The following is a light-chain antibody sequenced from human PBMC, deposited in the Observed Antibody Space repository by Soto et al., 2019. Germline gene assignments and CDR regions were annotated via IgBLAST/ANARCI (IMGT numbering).Light chain of an antibody. CDR2: DAS. J-gene: IGKJ1*01. CDR3: LQYSSHSWT. Sequence: DIQMTQSPSSLSPSVGDRVTITCRASRSISDWLARYQQKPGKAPELLIFDASNLKSGVSSRFSGSGSGTEFTLTISRLQPDDVATYYCLQYSSHSWTFGQGTKV. V-gene: IGKV1-5*01. CDR1: RSISDW.